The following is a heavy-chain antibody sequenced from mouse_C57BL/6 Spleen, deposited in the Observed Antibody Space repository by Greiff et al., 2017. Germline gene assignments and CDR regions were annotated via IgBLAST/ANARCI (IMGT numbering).Heavy chain of an antibody. CDR2: ISSGGDYI. CDR1: GFTFSSYA. D-gene: IGHD2-3*01. Sequence: EVQRVESGEGLVKPGGSLKLSCAASGFTFSSYAMSWVRQTPEKRLEWVAYISSGGDYIYYADTVKGRFTISRDNARNTLYLQMSSLKSEDTAMYYCTRDGRLDAMDYWGQGTSVTVSS. J-gene: IGHJ4*01. CDR3: TRDGRLDAMDY. V-gene: IGHV5-9-1*02.